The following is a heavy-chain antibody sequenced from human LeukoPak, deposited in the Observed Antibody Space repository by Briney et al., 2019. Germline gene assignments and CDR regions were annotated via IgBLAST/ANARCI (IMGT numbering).Heavy chain of an antibody. V-gene: IGHV1-69*13. J-gene: IGHJ3*02. CDR1: GGTFSSYA. CDR3: ARAYFDWLSPRWAFDI. CDR2: IIPIFGTA. Sequence: SVKVSCKASGGTFSSYAISWVRQAPGQGLEWMGGIIPIFGTANYAQKFQGRVTITADESTSTAYMELSSLRSEDTAVCYCARAYFDWLSPRWAFDIWGQGTMVTVSS. D-gene: IGHD3-9*01.